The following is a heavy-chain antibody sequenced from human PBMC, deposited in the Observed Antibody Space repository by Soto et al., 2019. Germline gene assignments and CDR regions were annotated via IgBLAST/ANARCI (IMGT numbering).Heavy chain of an antibody. J-gene: IGHJ5*02. V-gene: IGHV4-4*07. Sequence: SETLSLTCTVSGGSISSYYWSWIRQPAGKGLEWIGRIYTSGSTNYNPSLKSRVTMSVDTSKNQFSLKLSSVTAADTAVYYCARDLPAYYDYVWGSYRYTGDWFDPWGHGTLVTVSS. CDR2: IYTSGST. CDR1: GGSISSYY. CDR3: ARDLPAYYDYVWGSYRYTGDWFDP. D-gene: IGHD3-16*02.